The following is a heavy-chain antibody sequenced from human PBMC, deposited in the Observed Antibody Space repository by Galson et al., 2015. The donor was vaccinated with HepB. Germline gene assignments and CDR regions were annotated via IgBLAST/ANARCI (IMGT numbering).Heavy chain of an antibody. CDR1: GFIFSSYS. Sequence: SLRLSCAASGFIFSSYSMNWVRQAPGKGLEWISYISGTSSITYYADSVKGRFTISRDNAKNLLSLQMNSLRDEDTAVYYCARAPYMRAFDIWGQGTMVTVSS. D-gene: IGHD3-16*01. V-gene: IGHV3-48*02. J-gene: IGHJ3*02. CDR3: ARAPYMRAFDI. CDR2: ISGTSSIT.